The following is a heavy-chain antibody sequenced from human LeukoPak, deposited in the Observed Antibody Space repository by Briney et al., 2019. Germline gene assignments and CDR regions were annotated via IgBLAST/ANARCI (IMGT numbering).Heavy chain of an antibody. CDR2: ISAYNGNT. D-gene: IGHD3-9*01. V-gene: IGHV1-18*01. Sequence: ASVKVSCKASGYTFTSYGISWVRQAPGQGLEWMGWISAYNGNTNYAQKLQGRVTMTTDTSTSTAYMELRSLRSDDTAVYYCARGGSGYDILTGYYREGNFDYWGQGTLVTVSS. CDR3: ARGGSGYDILTGYYREGNFDY. CDR1: GYTFTSYG. J-gene: IGHJ4*02.